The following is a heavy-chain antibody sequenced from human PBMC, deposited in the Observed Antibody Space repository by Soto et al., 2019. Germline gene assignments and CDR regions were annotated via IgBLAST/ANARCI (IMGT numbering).Heavy chain of an antibody. Sequence: GGSLRLSCAASGFTFSSYSMNWVRQAPGKGLEWVSYISSSSSTIYYADSVKGRFTISRDNAKNSLYLQMNSLRDEDTAVYYCARDQRPPEHQRVVVVITTYYYYGMDVWGQGTTVTVSS. CDR3: ARDQRPPEHQRVVVVITTYYYYGMDV. CDR1: GFTFSSYS. J-gene: IGHJ6*02. D-gene: IGHD3-22*01. CDR2: ISSSSSTI. V-gene: IGHV3-48*02.